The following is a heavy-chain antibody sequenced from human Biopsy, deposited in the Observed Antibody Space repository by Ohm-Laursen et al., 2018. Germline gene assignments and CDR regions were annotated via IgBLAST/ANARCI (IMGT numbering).Heavy chain of an antibody. CDR2: LVFTSGRT. J-gene: IGHJ4*02. D-gene: IGHD4-17*01. Sequence: SLEFSWPAPGSTFRNNTLPGTLKAQGKGLGWSASLVFTSGRTYYADSVKGRFTISRDDSQNTLYLQMDSLRVADTAVYHCAKYQLPATATSILDYWGQGALVTVSS. CDR1: GSTFRNNT. V-gene: IGHV3-23*01. CDR3: AKYQLPATATSILDY.